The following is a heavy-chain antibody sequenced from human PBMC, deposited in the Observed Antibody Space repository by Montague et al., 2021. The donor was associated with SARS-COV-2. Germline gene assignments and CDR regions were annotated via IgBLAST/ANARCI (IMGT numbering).Heavy chain of an antibody. J-gene: IGHJ6*03. CDR2: INHSGST. CDR1: GGSFSGYY. D-gene: IGHD3-10*01. V-gene: IGHV4-34*01. CDR3: ARLGDGVVPSPILGVGPYYSYYFIDV. Sequence: SETLSLTCAVYGGSFSGYYWSWIRQPPGKGLEWIGEINHSGSTNYNPSLKSRVTISVDTSKNQFSLKLSSVTAADTAVYYCARLGDGVVPSPILGVGPYYSYYFIDVWGKGTTVTVSS.